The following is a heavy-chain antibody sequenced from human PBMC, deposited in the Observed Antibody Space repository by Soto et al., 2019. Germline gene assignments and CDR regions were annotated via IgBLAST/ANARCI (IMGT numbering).Heavy chain of an antibody. CDR1: GYSFTSYW. Sequence: GESLKISCKGSGYSFTSYWIGWVRQMPGKGLEWMGIIYPGDSDTRYSPSFQGQVTISPDKSISTANLQWSSLKASDTAMYYRARHAEDCSSTSCYLRGYYYYYYGMDVWGQGTTVTVSS. J-gene: IGHJ6*02. CDR2: IYPGDSDT. V-gene: IGHV5-51*01. CDR3: ARHAEDCSSTSCYLRGYYYYYYGMDV. D-gene: IGHD2-2*01.